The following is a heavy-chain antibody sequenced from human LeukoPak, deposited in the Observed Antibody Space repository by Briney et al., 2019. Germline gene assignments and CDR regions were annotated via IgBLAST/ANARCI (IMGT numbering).Heavy chain of an antibody. V-gene: IGHV1-69*13. CDR3: CLGSYYYDSSGPIIS. CDR1: GGTFSSYA. D-gene: IGHD3-22*01. Sequence: GASVKVSCKASGGTFSSYAISWVRQAPGQGLEWMGGIIPIFGTANYAQKFQGRVTITADESTSTAYMELSSLRSEDTAVYYCCLGSYYYDSSGPIISWGQGTLVTVSS. J-gene: IGHJ5*02. CDR2: IIPIFGTA.